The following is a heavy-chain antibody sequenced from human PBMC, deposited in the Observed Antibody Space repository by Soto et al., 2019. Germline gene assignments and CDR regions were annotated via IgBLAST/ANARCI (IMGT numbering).Heavy chain of an antibody. CDR1: GFTFSSYG. V-gene: IGHV3-30*18. J-gene: IGHJ3*02. D-gene: IGHD3-16*01. CDR3: ANSLKAYMHKAFDI. Sequence: QVQLVESGGGVVQPGRSLRLSCAASGFTFSSYGMHWVRQAPGKGLEWVAVISYDGSNKYYADSVKGRFTISRDNSKKTQYLQKNRLRAQDTAEYHGANSLKAYMHKAFDIWGQGKMVTVSS. CDR2: ISYDGSNK.